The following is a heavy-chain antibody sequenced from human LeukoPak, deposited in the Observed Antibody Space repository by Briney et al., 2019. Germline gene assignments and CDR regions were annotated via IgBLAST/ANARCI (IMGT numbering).Heavy chain of an antibody. J-gene: IGHJ6*03. D-gene: IGHD4-23*01. V-gene: IGHV3-48*04. CDR2: ISRSSLAI. CDR3: AGDPSVGSTCYYVDV. Sequence: GGSLRLSSEASGSSLDNYAMSWVRQAPGKGLEYIAYISRSSLAINYAESVRGRFIVSRDNARNSLYLQMNGLRADDTAVYHCAGDPSVGSTCYYVDVWGKGTTVTVSS. CDR1: GSSLDNYA.